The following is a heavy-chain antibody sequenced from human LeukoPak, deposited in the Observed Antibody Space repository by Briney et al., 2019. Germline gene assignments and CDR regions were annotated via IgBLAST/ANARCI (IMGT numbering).Heavy chain of an antibody. CDR3: ARHVGYDGSGSYLSYFDY. V-gene: IGHV4-59*08. CDR2: IYYSGST. Sequence: SETLSLTCTVSGGSISSYYWSWIRQPPGKGLEWIGYIYYSGSTNYNPSLKSRVTMSVDTSKNQFSLKLSSVTAADTAVYYCARHVGYDGSGSYLSYFDYRGQGTLVTVSS. J-gene: IGHJ4*02. CDR1: GGSISSYY. D-gene: IGHD3-10*01.